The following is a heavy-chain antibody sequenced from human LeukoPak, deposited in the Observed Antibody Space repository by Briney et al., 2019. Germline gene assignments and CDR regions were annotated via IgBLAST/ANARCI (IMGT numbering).Heavy chain of an antibody. V-gene: IGHV3-30*02. CDR2: IRYDGSNK. CDR1: GFTFSSYG. Sequence: GGSLRLSCAASGFTFSSYGMHWVRQAPGKGLEWVAFIRYDGSNKYYADSVKGRFTISRDNSKNTLYLQMNSLRAEDTAVYYCAKDPEEPYYYDSSGALDYWGQGTLVTVSS. CDR3: AKDPEEPYYYDSSGALDY. J-gene: IGHJ4*02. D-gene: IGHD3-22*01.